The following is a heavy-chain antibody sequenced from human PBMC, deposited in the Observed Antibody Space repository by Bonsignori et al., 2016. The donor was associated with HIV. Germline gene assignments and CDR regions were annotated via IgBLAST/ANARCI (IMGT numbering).Heavy chain of an antibody. Sequence: SETLSLTCTVSGGSISSYYWSWIRQPPGKGLEWIGYIYYSGSTNYNPSLKSRVTISVDTSKNQFSLKLSSVTAADTAVYYCARENGDYAFDIWGQGTMVTVSS. CDR2: IYYSGST. J-gene: IGHJ3*02. CDR3: ARENGDYAFDI. D-gene: IGHD4-17*01. CDR1: GGSISSYY. V-gene: IGHV4-59*01.